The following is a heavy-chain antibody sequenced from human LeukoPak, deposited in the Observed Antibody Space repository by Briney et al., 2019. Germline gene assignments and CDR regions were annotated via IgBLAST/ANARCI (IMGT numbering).Heavy chain of an antibody. J-gene: IGHJ4*02. D-gene: IGHD3-9*01. Sequence: ASVKVSCKASGYTFTSYDITWVRQATGQGLEWMGWMNPNSGNTGYAQKFQGRVTMTRNTSISTAYMELSSLRSEDTAVYYCARIYYDILTGYYVFDYWGQGTLVTVSS. V-gene: IGHV1-8*01. CDR2: MNPNSGNT. CDR1: GYTFTSYD. CDR3: ARIYYDILTGYYVFDY.